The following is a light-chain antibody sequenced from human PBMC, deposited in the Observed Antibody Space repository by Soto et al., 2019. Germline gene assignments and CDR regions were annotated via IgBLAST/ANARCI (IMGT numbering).Light chain of an antibody. J-gene: IGKJ1*01. CDR1: QSISSW. CDR3: QQYKSSST. CDR2: DAS. Sequence: DIQMTQSPSTLSASVGDRVTITCRASQSISSWLAWYQQKPGKAPKLLIYDASSLQSEVPSRFSGSGSGKEFTLTITSLQPDDFGVYYCQQYKSSSTLGRGKKVDIK. V-gene: IGKV1-5*01.